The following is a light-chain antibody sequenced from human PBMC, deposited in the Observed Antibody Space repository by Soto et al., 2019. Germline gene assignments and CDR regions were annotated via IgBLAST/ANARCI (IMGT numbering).Light chain of an antibody. CDR2: GNT. CDR3: QSYDTSLSAVV. V-gene: IGLV1-40*01. CDR1: RSNLGAGYG. Sequence: QSVLTQPPSVSGGPGQRVTIPCTGSRSNLGAGYGVHWYQQLPGTAPKLLIAGNTNRPSGVPDRFSASKSGTSASLTISGLQAEDEADYYCQSYDTSLSAVVFGGGTKLTVL. J-gene: IGLJ2*01.